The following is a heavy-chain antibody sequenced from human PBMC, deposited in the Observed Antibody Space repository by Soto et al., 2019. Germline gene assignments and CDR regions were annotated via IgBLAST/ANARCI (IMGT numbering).Heavy chain of an antibody. CDR3: AKDSSEGEQQLVQEFDP. Sequence: EVQLLESGGGLVQPGGSLRLSCAASGFTFSSYAMSWVRQAPGKGLEWVSAISGSGGSTYYADSVKGRFTISRDNSKNTLYLQMTGLRAEDTAVYYCAKDSSEGEQQLVQEFDPWGQGTLVTVFS. D-gene: IGHD6-13*01. V-gene: IGHV3-23*01. J-gene: IGHJ5*02. CDR1: GFTFSSYA. CDR2: ISGSGGST.